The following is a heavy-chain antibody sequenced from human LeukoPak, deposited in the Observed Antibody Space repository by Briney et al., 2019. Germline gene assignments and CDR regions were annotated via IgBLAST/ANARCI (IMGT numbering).Heavy chain of an antibody. D-gene: IGHD3-22*01. CDR1: GYSFTNHW. Sequence: GESLKISCKGSGYSFTNHWIGWVRQMPGKGLEWMGVIYPGDSDTRYRPSFQGQVTISADKSISTAYLQWSSLKASDTAMYYCARRYDNTDYYNYWGQGTLVTVSS. V-gene: IGHV5-51*01. CDR2: IYPGDSDT. J-gene: IGHJ4*02. CDR3: ARRYDNTDYYNY.